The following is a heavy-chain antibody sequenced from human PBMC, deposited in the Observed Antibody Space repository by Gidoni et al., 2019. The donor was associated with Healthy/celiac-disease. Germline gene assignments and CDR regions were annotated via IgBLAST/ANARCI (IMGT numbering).Heavy chain of an antibody. Sequence: QVQLVQSGAEVKKPGASVKVSCKASGYTFTSYYMHWVRQAPGQGLEWMGIINPSGGSTSYAQKFQGRVTMTRDTSTSTVYMELSSLRSEDTAVYYCARVRRMVRGVQRPSPDAFDIWGQGTMVTVSS. CDR3: ARVRRMVRGVQRPSPDAFDI. J-gene: IGHJ3*02. CDR1: GYTFTSYY. CDR2: INPSGGST. D-gene: IGHD3-10*01. V-gene: IGHV1-46*03.